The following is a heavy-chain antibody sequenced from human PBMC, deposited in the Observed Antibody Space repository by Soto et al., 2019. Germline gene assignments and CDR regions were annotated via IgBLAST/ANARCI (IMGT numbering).Heavy chain of an antibody. D-gene: IGHD3-10*01. V-gene: IGHV5-10-1*03. CDR3: AARSPSGMDV. J-gene: IGHJ6*02. CDR1: GYSFTSHW. Sequence: EVQVVQSGAEAKKPGESLRISCKGSGYSFTSHWITWVRQMPGKGLEWIGRIDPVDSHTNYSPSFRGHVTISADKSISTAFLQWSSLRASDTAMYYCAARSPSGMDVWGQGTTVTVS. CDR2: IDPVDSHT.